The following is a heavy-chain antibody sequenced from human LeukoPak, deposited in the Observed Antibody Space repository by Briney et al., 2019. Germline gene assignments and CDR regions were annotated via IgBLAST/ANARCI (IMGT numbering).Heavy chain of an antibody. CDR3: ARDRSITLVRGADY. CDR2: ISGGGGNT. J-gene: IGHJ4*02. Sequence: PGGSLRLSCAASKFAFSSYAMSWVRQAPGKGLEWVSAISGGGGNTYYADSVKGRFTISRDNSKNTLYLQMNSLRAEDTAVYYCARDRSITLVRGADYWGQGTLLTVSS. CDR1: KFAFSSYA. V-gene: IGHV3-23*01. D-gene: IGHD3-10*01.